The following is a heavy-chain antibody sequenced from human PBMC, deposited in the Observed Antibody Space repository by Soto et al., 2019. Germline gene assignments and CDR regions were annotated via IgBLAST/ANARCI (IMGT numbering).Heavy chain of an antibody. D-gene: IGHD4-4*01. CDR2: ISWHSGTI. CDR3: VKEKLYSNYEYYFDS. J-gene: IGHJ4*02. Sequence: PGGSLRLSCAAYGFSFRNYGMHWVRRVPGKGLEWVSGISWHSGTIGYADSVKGRFTISRDNAKNSLYLQMNSLRPEDTALYYCVKEKLYSNYEYYFDSWGQGTLVTVSS. V-gene: IGHV3-9*01. CDR1: GFSFRNYG.